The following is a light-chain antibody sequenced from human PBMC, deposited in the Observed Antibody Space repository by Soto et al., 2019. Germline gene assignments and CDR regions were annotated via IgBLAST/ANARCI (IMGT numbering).Light chain of an antibody. CDR2: GNX. Sequence: QSVLTQPPSVSGAPGQRVTISCTGSSSNIGAGYDVHWYQQLPGTAXXLXXYGNXXRPSGVXXXFSGSKSXXXXXXAITGLQAEDEADYYCQSYDSSLSGYVFGTGTKLTVL. CDR1: SSNIGAGYD. V-gene: IGLV1-40*01. CDR3: QSYDSSLSGYV. J-gene: IGLJ1*01.